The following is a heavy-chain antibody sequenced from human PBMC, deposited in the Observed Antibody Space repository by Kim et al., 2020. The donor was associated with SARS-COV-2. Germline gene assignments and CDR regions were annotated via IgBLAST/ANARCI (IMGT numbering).Heavy chain of an antibody. D-gene: IGHD6-13*01. CDR1: GFTFSSYD. CDR2: IGTAVDT. J-gene: IGHJ3*02. Sequence: GGSLRLSCAASGFTFSSYDMHWVRQATGKGLEWVSAIGTAVDTYYPGSVKVRFTISRENAKNSLYLQMNSLRAGDTAVYYCARVYSSSWYWAFDNLFQGT. V-gene: IGHV3-13*01. CDR3: ARVYSSSWYWAFDN.